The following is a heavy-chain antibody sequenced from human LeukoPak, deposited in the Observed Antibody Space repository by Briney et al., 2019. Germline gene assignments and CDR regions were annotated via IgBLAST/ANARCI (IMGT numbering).Heavy chain of an antibody. CDR3: ATSSYSSSSS. CDR2: INHDASEK. D-gene: IGHD6-6*01. V-gene: IGHV3-7*01. J-gene: IGHJ5*02. Sequence: GGSLRLSCTASGLTFTNYWMIWVRQAPGKGLEWVANINHDASEKYYVGSVEGRFTISRDNAKNSLFLQMNSLRAEDTGVYYCATSSYSSSSSWVQATLVTVSS. CDR1: GLTFTNYW.